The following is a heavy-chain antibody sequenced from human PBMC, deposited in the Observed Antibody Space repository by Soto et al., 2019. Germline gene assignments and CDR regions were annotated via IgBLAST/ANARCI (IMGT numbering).Heavy chain of an antibody. Sequence: QVQLVQSGAEVKKPGSSVMVSCKASGGTFNRYAISWVRQAPGQGLEWMGGIIPIFGIGKDAQRFQGRVTITADESTGTAYMELSSLRSEDTGVYYCARSAITLFGVVSIPPHYYSEMDVWGQGTTVTVSS. CDR1: GGTFNRYA. V-gene: IGHV1-69*01. CDR2: IIPIFGIG. CDR3: ARSAITLFGVVSIPPHYYSEMDV. J-gene: IGHJ6*02. D-gene: IGHD3-3*01.